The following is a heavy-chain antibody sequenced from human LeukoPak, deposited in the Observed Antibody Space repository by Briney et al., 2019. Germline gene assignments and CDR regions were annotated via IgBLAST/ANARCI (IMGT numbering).Heavy chain of an antibody. Sequence: QPGGSLRLSCAASGFTSSSYEMNWVRQAPGKGLEWVSYISSSGSTIYYADSVKGRFTISRDNAKNSLYLQMHSLRAEDTAVYYCARDGGSSGPDAFDIWGQGTMVTVSS. V-gene: IGHV3-48*03. CDR2: ISSSGSTI. CDR1: GFTSSSYE. D-gene: IGHD3-22*01. J-gene: IGHJ3*02. CDR3: ARDGGSSGPDAFDI.